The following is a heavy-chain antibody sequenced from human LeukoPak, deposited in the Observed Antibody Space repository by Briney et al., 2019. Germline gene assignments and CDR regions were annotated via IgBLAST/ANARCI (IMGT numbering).Heavy chain of an antibody. D-gene: IGHD3-10*01. J-gene: IGHJ4*02. Sequence: PGRSLRLSCAASGFTFSSYAIHWVRQAPGKGLEWVAVISYDGSNKYYADSVKGRFTISRDNSKNTLYLQMNSLRAEDTAVYYCARAGLVPLIEGFGEFFPRYFDYWGQGTLVTVSS. CDR1: GFTFSSYA. V-gene: IGHV3-30*04. CDR3: ARAGLVPLIEGFGEFFPRYFDY. CDR2: ISYDGSNK.